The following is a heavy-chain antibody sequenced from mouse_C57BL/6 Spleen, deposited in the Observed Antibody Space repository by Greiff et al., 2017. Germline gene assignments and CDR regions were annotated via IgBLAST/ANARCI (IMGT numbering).Heavy chain of an antibody. J-gene: IGHJ2*01. CDR3: ARERGVRNYFDY. CDR2: IYPRSGNT. Sequence: VQLKESGAELARPGASVKLSCKASGYTFTSYGISWVKQRTGQGLEWIGEIYPRSGNTYYNEKFKGKATLTADKSSSTAYMELRSLTSEDSAVYFCARERGVRNYFDYWGQGTTLTVSS. CDR1: GYTFTSYG. D-gene: IGHD2-2*01. V-gene: IGHV1-81*01.